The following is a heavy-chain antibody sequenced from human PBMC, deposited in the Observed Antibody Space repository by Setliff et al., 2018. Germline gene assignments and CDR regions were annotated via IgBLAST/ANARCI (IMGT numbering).Heavy chain of an antibody. CDR1: GFTFSSYT. CDR2: IWDDGVKK. Sequence: PGGSLRLSCAASGFTFSSYTMNWVRQAPGKGLEWVAVIWDDGVKKYHADSVKGRFTISRDNSKNTLYLQMNSLRPEDTAVYYCARAADSYGPPRSYMDVWGKGTTVTVSS. CDR3: ARAADSYGPPRSYMDV. D-gene: IGHD5-18*01. J-gene: IGHJ6*03. V-gene: IGHV3-33*08.